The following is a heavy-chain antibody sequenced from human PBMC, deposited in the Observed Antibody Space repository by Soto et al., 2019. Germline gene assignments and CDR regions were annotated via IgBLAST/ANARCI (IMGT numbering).Heavy chain of an antibody. CDR1: GFTFSNYA. D-gene: IGHD6-19*01. V-gene: IGHV3-30*18. CDR3: AKDPHPYSSGWYPHDY. CDR2: ISYDGSNK. J-gene: IGHJ4*02. Sequence: GGSLRLSCAASGFTFSNYAMSWVRQAPGKGLEWVSVISYDGSNKYYADSVKGRFTISRDNSKNTLYLQMNSLRAEDTAVYHCAKDPHPYSSGWYPHDYWGQGTLVTVSS.